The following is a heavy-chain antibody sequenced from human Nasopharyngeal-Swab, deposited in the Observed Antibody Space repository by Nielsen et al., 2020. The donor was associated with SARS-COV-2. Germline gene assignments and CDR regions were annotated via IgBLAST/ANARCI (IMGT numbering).Heavy chain of an antibody. Sequence: GESLKISCAASGFTFRSYAISWVRQAPGKGLEWVSVISVSDHTTYYADSVKGRFTISRDNSKNTVNLQMNSLRVEDTAIYYCAKDRDSGDDSDDYYHYYGMDVWGQGTTVTVFS. CDR3: AKDRDSGDDSDDYYHYYGMDV. CDR1: GFTFRSYA. CDR2: ISVSDHTT. J-gene: IGHJ6*02. V-gene: IGHV3-23*01. D-gene: IGHD5-12*01.